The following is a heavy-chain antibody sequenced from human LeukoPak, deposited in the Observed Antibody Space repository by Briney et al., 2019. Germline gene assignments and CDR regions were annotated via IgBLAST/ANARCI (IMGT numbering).Heavy chain of an antibody. Sequence: PGGSLRLSCAASGFTFADYFMHWVRQAPGKGLECISFISGDGTTTYYRDSVRARFTISRDNSKNSLYLQLESLRADDTALYFCATSHGWSPDHWGQGTLVTVSS. J-gene: IGHJ4*02. CDR2: ISGDGTTT. D-gene: IGHD6-19*01. CDR1: GFTFADYF. CDR3: ATSHGWSPDH. V-gene: IGHV3-43*02.